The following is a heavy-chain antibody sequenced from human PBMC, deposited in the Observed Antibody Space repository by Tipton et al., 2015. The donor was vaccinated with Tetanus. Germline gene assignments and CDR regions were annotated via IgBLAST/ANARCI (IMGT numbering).Heavy chain of an antibody. D-gene: IGHD3-10*01. V-gene: IGHV1-69*01. J-gene: IGHJ6*03. CDR3: ARAGELLWFGELQYYYYYMDV. CDR1: GGTFSSYA. Sequence: QSGAEVKKPGSSVKVSCKASGGTFSSYAISWVRQAPGQGLEWMGGIILIFGTANYAQKFQGRVTITADESTSTAYMELSSLRSEDTAVYYCARAGELLWFGELQYYYYYMDVWGKGTTVTVSS. CDR2: IILIFGTA.